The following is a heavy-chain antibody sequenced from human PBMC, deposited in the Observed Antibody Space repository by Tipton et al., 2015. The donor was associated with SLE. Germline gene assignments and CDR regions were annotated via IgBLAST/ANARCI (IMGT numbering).Heavy chain of an antibody. J-gene: IGHJ4*02. CDR1: GGSISSNY. CDR3: AREASDYYDSSGFQYYFDY. D-gene: IGHD3-22*01. V-gene: IGHV4-31*03. Sequence: TLSLTCSVSGGSISSNYWIWIRQHPGKGLEWIGHIYYSGDTYYNPSLGGRVTMSRDTSKSQFSLKLSSVTAADTAVYYCAREASDYYDSSGFQYYFDYWGQGTLVTVSS. CDR2: IYYSGDT.